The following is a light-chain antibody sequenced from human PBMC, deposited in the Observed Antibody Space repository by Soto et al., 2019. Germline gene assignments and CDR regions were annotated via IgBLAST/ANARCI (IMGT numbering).Light chain of an antibody. V-gene: IGKV1-5*03. CDR1: QTISSW. CDR3: QQLNTYPIT. J-gene: IGKJ5*01. Sequence: DIQMTQSPSTLSGSVGDRVTITCRSSQTISSWLAWYQQKPGKAPKLLIYKASTLKSGVPSRFSGSGSGTDFTLTISSLQPEDFVTYYCQQLNTYPITFGQGTRLEIK. CDR2: KAS.